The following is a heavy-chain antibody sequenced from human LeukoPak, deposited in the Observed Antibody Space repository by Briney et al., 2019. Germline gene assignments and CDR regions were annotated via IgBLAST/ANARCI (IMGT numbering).Heavy chain of an antibody. CDR2: ISGGGGST. J-gene: IGHJ4*02. CDR1: GFTFSSYA. D-gene: IGHD3-22*01. Sequence: GGSLRLSCAASGFTFSSYAMSWVRQAPGKGLEWVSAISGGGGSTYYADSVKGRFTISRDNSKNTLYLQMNSLRAEDTAVYYCAKNLDYYDSSGYLIGYWGQGTLVTVSS. CDR3: AKNLDYYDSSGYLIGY. V-gene: IGHV3-23*01.